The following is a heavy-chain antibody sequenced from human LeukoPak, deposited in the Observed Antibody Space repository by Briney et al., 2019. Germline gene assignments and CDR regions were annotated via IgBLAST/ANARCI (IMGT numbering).Heavy chain of an antibody. CDR1: GFTVSSNY. V-gene: IGHV3-66*02. CDR2: IYSGGST. CDR3: ATTKPGHYYYYYMDV. J-gene: IGHJ6*03. D-gene: IGHD1-1*01. Sequence: GGSLRLSCAASGFTVSSNYMSWVRQAPGKGLEWVSVIYSGGSTYCADSVKGRFTNSRDNSKNTLYLQMNSLRAEDTAVYYCATTKPGHYYYYYMDVWGKGTTVTVSS.